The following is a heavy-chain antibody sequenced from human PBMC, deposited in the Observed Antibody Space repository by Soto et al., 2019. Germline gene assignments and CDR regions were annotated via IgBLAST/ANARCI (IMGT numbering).Heavy chain of an antibody. J-gene: IGHJ6*02. V-gene: IGHV1-69*06. CDR1: GGTFSSYA. CDR3: AVRRYYSYGMDV. CDR2: IIPIFGTA. Sequence: QVQLVQSGAEVKKPGSSVKVSCKASGGTFSSYAISWVRQAPGQGLEWMGGIIPIFGTANYAQKFQGRVTITADKSTSTAYVELSSLRSEETAVYYCAVRRYYSYGMDVWGQGTTVTVSS.